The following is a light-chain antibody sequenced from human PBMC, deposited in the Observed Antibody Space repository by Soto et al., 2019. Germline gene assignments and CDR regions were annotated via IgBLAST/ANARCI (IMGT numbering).Light chain of an antibody. CDR1: QSISMY. J-gene: IGKJ1*01. CDR3: RQRYRRPRA. Sequence: VGDRVTITCRASQSISMYLNWYQQKPGKAPKLLIYSSSRWESGVPSRFSGSGSGTDFTLTISSLQSEDLATYVFRQRYRRPRAFGQGIKV. V-gene: IGKV1-39*01. CDR2: SSS.